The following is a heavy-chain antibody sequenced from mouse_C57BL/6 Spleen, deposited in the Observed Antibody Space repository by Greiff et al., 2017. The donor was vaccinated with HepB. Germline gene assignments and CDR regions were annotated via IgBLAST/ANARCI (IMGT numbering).Heavy chain of an antibody. J-gene: IGHJ3*01. CDR1: GYTFTDYN. D-gene: IGHD2-3*01. V-gene: IGHV1-18*01. CDR3: ARKDGSWFAY. Sequence: VQLKESGPELVKPGASVKIPCKASGYTFTDYNMDWVKQSHGKSLEWIGDINPNNGGTIYNQKFKGKATLTVDKSSSTAYMELRSLTSEDTAVYYCARKDGSWFAYWGQGTLVTVSA. CDR2: INPNNGGT.